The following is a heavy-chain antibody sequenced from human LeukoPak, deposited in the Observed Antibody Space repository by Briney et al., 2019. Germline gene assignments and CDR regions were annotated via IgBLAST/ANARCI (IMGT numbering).Heavy chain of an antibody. J-gene: IGHJ4*02. V-gene: IGHV4-34*01. CDR3: ARGRKTLVVY. CDR2: NNHSGST. CDR1: GGSFSGYY. D-gene: IGHD3-22*01. Sequence: SETLSLTCAVYGGSFSGYYWSWIRQPPGKGLEWIGENNHSGSTNYNPSLKSRVTISVDTSKNQFSLKLSSVTAADTAVYYCARGRKTLVVYWGQGTLVTVSS.